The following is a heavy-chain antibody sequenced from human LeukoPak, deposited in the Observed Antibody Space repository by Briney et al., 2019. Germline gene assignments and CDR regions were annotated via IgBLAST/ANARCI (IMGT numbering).Heavy chain of an antibody. CDR3: ASVDDLDAFAM. V-gene: IGHV3-30*04. CDR1: GFTFSSYA. CDR2: ISDDGNNK. J-gene: IGHJ3*02. Sequence: GGSLRLSCAASGFTFSSYAMHLVRQAPGKELEWVAAISDDGNNKHYADSVKGRFTIFRDNSKNTLYLHMNSLRNEDTAVYYCASVDDLDAFAMWGQGTMVTVSS. D-gene: IGHD5-12*01.